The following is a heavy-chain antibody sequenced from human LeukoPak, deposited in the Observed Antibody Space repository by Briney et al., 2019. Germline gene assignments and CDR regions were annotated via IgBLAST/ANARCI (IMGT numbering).Heavy chain of an antibody. J-gene: IGHJ3*02. CDR3: GADSMPRGVFSYAFDI. Sequence: SVKVSCKASGFTFTSSAVQWVRQARGQPLEWIGWIVVGSGDTNSAQKFQERVTITRDMSTRTAYMELSSLRSEDTAVYYCGADSMPRGVFSYAFDIWGQGTMVTVSS. D-gene: IGHD3-10*01. CDR2: IVVGSGDT. CDR1: GFTFTSSA. V-gene: IGHV1-58*01.